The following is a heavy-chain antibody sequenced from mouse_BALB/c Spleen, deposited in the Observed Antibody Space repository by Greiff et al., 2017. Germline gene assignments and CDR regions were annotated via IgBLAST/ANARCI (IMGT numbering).Heavy chain of an antibody. CDR1: GYAFTNYL. CDR2: INPGSGGT. J-gene: IGHJ4*01. D-gene: IGHD1-1*01. CDR3: ARDYGSSYDYYAMDY. V-gene: IGHV1-54*01. Sequence: QVQLKQSGAELVRPGTSVKVSCKASGYAFTNYLIEWVKQRPGQGLEWIGVINPGSGGTNYNEKFKGKATLTADKSSSTAYMQLSSLTSDDSAVYFCARDYGSSYDYYAMDYWGQGTSVTVSS.